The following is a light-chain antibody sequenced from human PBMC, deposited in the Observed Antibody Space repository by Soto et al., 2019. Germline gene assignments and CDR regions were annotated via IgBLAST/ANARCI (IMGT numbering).Light chain of an antibody. CDR1: QNIWNK. J-gene: IGKJ4*01. CDR3: QHYNDWPLT. Sequence: EIGMTQSPATQSLSPGQRVKLSCRASQNIWNKLAWYQQKPGQTPRLLIFDASARATGVPARFSGSGSETEFTLTISSLQSEDFAVYYCQHYNDWPLTFGGGTKVDI. V-gene: IGKV3-15*01. CDR2: DAS.